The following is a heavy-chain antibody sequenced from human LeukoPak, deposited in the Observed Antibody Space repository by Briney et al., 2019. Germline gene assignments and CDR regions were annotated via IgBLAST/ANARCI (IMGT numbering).Heavy chain of an antibody. V-gene: IGHV3-21*01. CDR2: ISSSSSYI. Sequence: GGSLRLSCAASGFTFSSYSMNWVRQAPGKGLEWVSSISSSSSYIYYADSVKGRFTISRDNAKNSLYLQMNSLRAEDTAVYYCARVERGYYDSKVAFDIWGQGTMVTVS. J-gene: IGHJ3*02. D-gene: IGHD3-22*01. CDR3: ARVERGYYDSKVAFDI. CDR1: GFTFSSYS.